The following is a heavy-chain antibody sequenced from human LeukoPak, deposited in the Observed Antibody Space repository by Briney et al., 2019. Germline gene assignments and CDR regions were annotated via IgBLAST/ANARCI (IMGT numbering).Heavy chain of an antibody. J-gene: IGHJ3*02. CDR3: ATYYYDSSAQRGDDAFDI. CDR2: ISSSGSTI. CDR1: EFTFSSYE. V-gene: IGHV3-48*03. Sequence: GGSLRLSCAASEFTFSSYEMNWVRQAPGKGLEWVSYISSSGSTIYYADSVKGRSTVSRDNARKSLYPQMNSLRAEDTAIYYCATYYYDSSAQRGDDAFDIWGQGTMVTVSS. D-gene: IGHD3-22*01.